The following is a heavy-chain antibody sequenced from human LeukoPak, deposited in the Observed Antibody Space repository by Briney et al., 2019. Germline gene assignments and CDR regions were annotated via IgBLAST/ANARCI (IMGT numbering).Heavy chain of an antibody. CDR1: GGSISSSSYY. J-gene: IGHJ3*02. D-gene: IGHD2-15*01. V-gene: IGHV4-39*01. CDR3: ARPSSGGSYTDAFDI. Sequence: PSETLSLTCTVSGGSISSSSYYWGWIRQPPGKGLEWIGSIYYSGSTYYNPSLKSRVTISVDTSKNQFSLKLSSVTAADTAVYHCARPSSGGSYTDAFDIWGQGTMVTVSS. CDR2: IYYSGST.